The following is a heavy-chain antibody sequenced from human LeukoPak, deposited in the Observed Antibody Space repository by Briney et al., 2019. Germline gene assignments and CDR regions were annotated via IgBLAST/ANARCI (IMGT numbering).Heavy chain of an antibody. CDR2: IYHSGST. J-gene: IGHJ3*02. CDR1: GGSISSGGYY. CDR3: ARVKFYYDSSGYSDAFDI. Sequence: TPSETLSLTCTVSGGSISSGGYYWSWIRQPPGKGLEWIGYIYHSGSTYYNPSLKSRVTISVDRSKNQFSLKLSSVTAADTAVYYCARVKFYYDSSGYSDAFDIWGQGTMVTVSS. V-gene: IGHV4-30-2*01. D-gene: IGHD3-22*01.